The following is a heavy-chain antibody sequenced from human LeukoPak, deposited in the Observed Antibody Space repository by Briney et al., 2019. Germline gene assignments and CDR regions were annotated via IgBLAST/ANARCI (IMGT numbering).Heavy chain of an antibody. J-gene: IGHJ4*02. Sequence: SETLSLTCTVSGYSISSGYYWGWIRQPPGKGLEWIGSIYHSGRTFYNPSLKSRVTISVDTSKNQFSLKLTSVTAADTAVYYCARDIAVAGTTRYYFDYWGQGTLVTASS. V-gene: IGHV4-38-2*02. CDR3: ARDIAVAGTTRYYFDY. D-gene: IGHD6-19*01. CDR1: GYSISSGYY. CDR2: IYHSGRT.